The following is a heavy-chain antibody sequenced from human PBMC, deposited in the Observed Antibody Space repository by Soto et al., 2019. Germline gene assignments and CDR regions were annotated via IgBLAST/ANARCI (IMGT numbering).Heavy chain of an antibody. CDR1: GFTFSSYA. CDR3: AKGAGTGYSSSWSPFDY. CDR2: ISGSGGST. J-gene: IGHJ4*02. Sequence: GGSLRLSCAASGFTFSSYAMSWVRQAPGKGLEWVSAISGSGGSTYYADSVKGRFTISRDNSKNTLYLQMNSLRAEDTAVYYCAKGAGTGYSSSWSPFDYWGQGTLVTVSS. D-gene: IGHD6-13*01. V-gene: IGHV3-23*01.